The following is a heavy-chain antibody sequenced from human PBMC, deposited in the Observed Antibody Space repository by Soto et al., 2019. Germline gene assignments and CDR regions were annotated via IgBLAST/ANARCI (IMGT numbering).Heavy chain of an antibody. D-gene: IGHD6-13*01. CDR3: AREGNWSPYSSSSWFQH. J-gene: IGHJ1*01. CDR2: TYYRSKWYN. Sequence: SQTLSLTCAISGDSVSSNSAAWNWIRQSPSRGLGWLGRTYYRSKWYNDYAVSVKSRITINPDTSKNQFSLQLNSVTPEDTAVYYCAREGNWSPYSSSSWFQHSGQGTLLTVSS. CDR1: GDSVSSNSAA. V-gene: IGHV6-1*01.